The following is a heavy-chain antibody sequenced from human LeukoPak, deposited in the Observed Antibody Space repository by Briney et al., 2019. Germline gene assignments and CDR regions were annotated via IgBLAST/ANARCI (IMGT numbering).Heavy chain of an antibody. D-gene: IGHD2-8*01. Sequence: GASVKVSCKASGYTFTNYGISWVRQAPGQRLEWMGWINPFDDTAKPAQKFQGRVTMTSDRSINTVYMELSGLTPDDTALYYCARGPNHYYYMDFWGKGTTVSVSS. J-gene: IGHJ6*03. V-gene: IGHV1-18*01. CDR2: INPFDDTA. CDR3: ARGPNHYYYMDF. CDR1: GYTFTNYG.